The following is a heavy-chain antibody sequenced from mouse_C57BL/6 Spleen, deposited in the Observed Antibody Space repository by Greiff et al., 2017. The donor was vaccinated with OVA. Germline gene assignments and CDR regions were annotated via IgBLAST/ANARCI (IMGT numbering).Heavy chain of an antibody. CDR3: ARGSDSNFCDY. CDR2: IYPGDGDT. CDR1: GYAFSSSW. J-gene: IGHJ2*01. D-gene: IGHD2-5*01. Sequence: QVQLQQSGPELVKPGASVKISCKASGYAFSSSWMNWVKQRPGKGLEWIGRIYPGDGDTNYNGKFKGKATLTADKTSSTAYMQLSSLTSEDSAVYFCARGSDSNFCDYWGKDTTLTVSS. V-gene: IGHV1-82*01.